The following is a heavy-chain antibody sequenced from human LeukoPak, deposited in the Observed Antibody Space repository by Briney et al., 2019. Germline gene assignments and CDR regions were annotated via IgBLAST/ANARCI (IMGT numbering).Heavy chain of an antibody. D-gene: IGHD2-21*01. CDR3: ARDSADRRVVVITLPFDY. Sequence: GASVRVSCKASGYTFPHPYIHWGRQAPGPGLVWMGRVNPNSGGTNYAQKFQGRVTLTRDSSISTAYMELSRLRSDDTAVYYCARDSADRRVVVITLPFDYWGQGTVVTVSS. V-gene: IGHV1-2*06. J-gene: IGHJ4*02. CDR2: VNPNSGGT. CDR1: GYTFPHPY.